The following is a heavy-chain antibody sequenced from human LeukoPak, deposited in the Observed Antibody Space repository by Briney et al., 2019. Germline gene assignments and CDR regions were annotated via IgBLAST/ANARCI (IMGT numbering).Heavy chain of an antibody. J-gene: IGHJ5*02. CDR1: GYTFTSYD. D-gene: IGHD6-13*01. V-gene: IGHV1-8*01. CDR3: ARGPYSSSWFQPIDP. CDR2: MNPNSGNT. Sequence: ASVKVSCKASGYTFTSYDINWVRQATGQGLEWMGWMNPNSGNTGYAQKFQGRVTMTRNTSISTAYMELSSLRSEDTAVYYCARGPYSSSWFQPIDPWGQGTLVTVSS.